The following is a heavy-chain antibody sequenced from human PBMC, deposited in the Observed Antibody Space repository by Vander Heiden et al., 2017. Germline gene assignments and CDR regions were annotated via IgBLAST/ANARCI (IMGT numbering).Heavy chain of an antibody. CDR3: AKFFSPRGCSGGSCYSFDY. D-gene: IGHD2-15*01. V-gene: IGHV3-23*01. Sequence: EVQLLESGGGLVQPGGSLRLSCAASGFTFSSYAMSWVRQAPGKGLEWVSAISGSGGSTYYADSVKGRFTISRDNSKNTLYLQMNSLRAEDTAVYYCAKFFSPRGCSGGSCYSFDYWGQGTLVTAYS. J-gene: IGHJ4*02. CDR1: GFTFSSYA. CDR2: ISGSGGST.